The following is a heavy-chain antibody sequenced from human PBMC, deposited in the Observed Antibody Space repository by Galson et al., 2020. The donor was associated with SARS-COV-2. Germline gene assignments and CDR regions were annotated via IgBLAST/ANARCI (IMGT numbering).Heavy chain of an antibody. J-gene: IGHJ2*01. CDR2: IYYTGSP. Sequence: PQTLSLTCTVSGGSTSAYYWSCMRQPPGKGLEWIGHIYYTGSPTYTPSLKSRVTISVDTSKNQFSLKLNSVTAADTAVYYCARVGNYYDSSGYYLNWYFDLWGRGTLVTVSS. V-gene: IGHV4-59*13. D-gene: IGHD3-22*01. CDR3: ARVGNYYDSSGYYLNWYFDL. CDR1: GGSTSAYY.